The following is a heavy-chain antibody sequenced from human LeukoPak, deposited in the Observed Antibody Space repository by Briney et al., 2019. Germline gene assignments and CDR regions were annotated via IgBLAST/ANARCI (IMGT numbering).Heavy chain of an antibody. CDR1: GVTFSSYA. D-gene: IGHD1-20*01. CDR2: ISGSGGST. Sequence: PRGSLRLSCAASGVTFSSYAMSWVRQAPGKGLEWVSAISGSGGSTYYADSVKGRFTISRDNSKNTLYLQMNSLRAEDTAVYYCAKDSPLTGTTPKGLWGQGTLVTVSS. J-gene: IGHJ4*02. V-gene: IGHV3-23*01. CDR3: AKDSPLTGTTPKGL.